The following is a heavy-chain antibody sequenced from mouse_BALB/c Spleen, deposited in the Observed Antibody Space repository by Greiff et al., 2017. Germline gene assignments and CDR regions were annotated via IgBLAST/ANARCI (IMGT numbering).Heavy chain of an antibody. CDR3: AAYVNYVFYAMDD. CDR1: GYSITSDYA. Sequence: EVKLVESGPGLVKPSQSLSLTCTVTGYSITSDYAWNWIRQFPGNKLEWMGYISYSGSTSYNPSLKSRISITRDTSKNQFFLQLNSVTTEDTATYYCAAYVNYVFYAMDDSGQGTSVTVSS. V-gene: IGHV3-2*02. CDR2: ISYSGST. J-gene: IGHJ4*01. D-gene: IGHD2-1*01.